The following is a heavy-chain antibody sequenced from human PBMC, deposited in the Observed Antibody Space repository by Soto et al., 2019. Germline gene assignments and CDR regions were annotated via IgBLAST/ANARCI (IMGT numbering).Heavy chain of an antibody. CDR2: IYYSGST. CDR1: GGSISSYY. J-gene: IGHJ3*02. V-gene: IGHV4-59*01. Sequence: SETLSLTCTVSGGSISSYYWSWIRQPPGKGLEWIGYIYYSGSTNYNPSLKSRVTISVDTSKNQFSLKLSSVTAADTAVYYCARHRQDDAFDIWGQGTMVTVSS. CDR3: ARHRQDDAFDI.